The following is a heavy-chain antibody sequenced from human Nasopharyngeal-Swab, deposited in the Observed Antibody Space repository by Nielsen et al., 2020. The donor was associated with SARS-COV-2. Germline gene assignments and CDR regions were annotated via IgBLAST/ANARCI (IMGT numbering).Heavy chain of an antibody. J-gene: IGHJ4*02. V-gene: IGHV4-34*01. D-gene: IGHD3-22*01. CDR2: INHSGST. CDR3: ARAPSYYYDSSGYSLDY. Sequence: SETLSLTCAVYGGSFSGYYWSWIRQPPGKGLEWIGEINHSGSTNYNPSLKSRVTISVDTSKNQFSLKLSSVTAADTAVYYCARAPSYYYDSSGYSLDYWGQGTLVTVSS. CDR1: GGSFSGYY.